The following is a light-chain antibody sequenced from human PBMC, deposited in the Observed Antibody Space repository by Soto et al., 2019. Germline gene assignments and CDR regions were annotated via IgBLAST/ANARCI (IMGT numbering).Light chain of an antibody. V-gene: IGKV3-20*01. J-gene: IGKJ2*01. CDR3: QQYGGSPPYT. Sequence: EIVLTQSPGTLSLSPGERATLSCRASQSISSSNLAWYQQKPGQAPRPLIHGASSRATGIPDRFSGSGSGTDFSLTISRLEPEDSALYYCQQYGGSPPYTFGQGTNLEIK. CDR2: GAS. CDR1: QSISSSN.